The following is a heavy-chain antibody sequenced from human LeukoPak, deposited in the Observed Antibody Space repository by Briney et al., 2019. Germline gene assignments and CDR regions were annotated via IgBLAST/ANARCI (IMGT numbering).Heavy chain of an antibody. V-gene: IGHV3-11*01. CDR2: ISNSGGTI. J-gene: IGHJ6*03. Sequence: GGSLRLSCAASGFTFSDYYMSWIRQAPGKGLEWLSYISNSGGTIYYADSVRGRFTISRDNSRNTLYLQMNSLRAEDTAIYYCAKNGDRGAYCSGGTCYPYYYYYMDVWGKGTTVTISS. D-gene: IGHD2-15*01. CDR1: GFTFSDYY. CDR3: AKNGDRGAYCSGGTCYPYYYYYMDV.